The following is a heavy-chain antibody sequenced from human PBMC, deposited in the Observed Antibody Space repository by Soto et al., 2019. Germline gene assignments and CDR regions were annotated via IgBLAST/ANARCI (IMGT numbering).Heavy chain of an antibody. Sequence: ASVKVSCKASGYTFTGYYMHWVRQAPGRGLEWMGWINPNSGGTNYAQKFQGRVTMTRDTSISTAYMELSRPRSDDTAVYYCARVPPCSGGSCDSQDHNWFDPWGQGTLVTVSS. CDR3: ARVPPCSGGSCDSQDHNWFDP. D-gene: IGHD2-15*01. V-gene: IGHV1-2*02. CDR2: INPNSGGT. CDR1: GYTFTGYY. J-gene: IGHJ5*02.